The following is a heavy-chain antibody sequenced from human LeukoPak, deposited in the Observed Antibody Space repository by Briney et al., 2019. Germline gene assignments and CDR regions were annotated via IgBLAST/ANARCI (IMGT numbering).Heavy chain of an antibody. D-gene: IGHD5-18*01. J-gene: IGHJ4*02. CDR2: NSHSGGST. Sequence: PSGAFLRLSCAASGFIFGTYSMSCVRQAPGEELEWVSGNSHSGGSTYYAHSVKGRFTVSRDNSKNTVYLQMNSRRAEDTAVYYCAEDPLSYGVLEGFDYWGQGALVTVSS. CDR1: GFIFGTYS. V-gene: IGHV3-23*01. CDR3: AEDPLSYGVLEGFDY.